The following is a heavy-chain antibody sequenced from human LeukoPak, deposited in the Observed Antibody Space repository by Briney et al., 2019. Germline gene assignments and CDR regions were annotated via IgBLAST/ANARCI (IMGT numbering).Heavy chain of an antibody. D-gene: IGHD3-3*01. CDR1: GFTFSSYG. CDR3: AKARARDYDFWSGPLDY. CDR2: IRYDGSNK. Sequence: GGSLRLSCAASGFTFSSYGMHWVRQAPGKGLEWVAFIRYDGSNKYYADSVKGRFTISRDNSKNTLYLQMNSLRAEDTAVYYCAKARARDYDFWSGPLDYWGQGTLVTVSS. J-gene: IGHJ4*02. V-gene: IGHV3-30*02.